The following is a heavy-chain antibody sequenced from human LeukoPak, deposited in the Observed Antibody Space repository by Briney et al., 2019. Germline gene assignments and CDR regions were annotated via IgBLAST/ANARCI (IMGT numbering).Heavy chain of an antibody. D-gene: IGHD1-26*01. V-gene: IGHV3-23*01. Sequence: GGSLRLSCAASGFTFSSFGMSWVRQGPGKGLEWVSGISGNGRSTYYADSVKGRFTISRDNSRNTLYLQMNSLRAEDTALYYCAARSGISPYYIDYWGQGTLVTVSS. CDR1: GFTFSSFG. J-gene: IGHJ4*02. CDR2: ISGNGRST. CDR3: AARSGISPYYIDY.